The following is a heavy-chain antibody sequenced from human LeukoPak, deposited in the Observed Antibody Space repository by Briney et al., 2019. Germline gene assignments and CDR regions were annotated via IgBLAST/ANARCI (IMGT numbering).Heavy chain of an antibody. CDR3: ARRSGRGGVQREIYGMDV. D-gene: IGHD5-18*01. J-gene: IGHJ6*02. V-gene: IGHV3-7*01. Sequence: PGGSLRLSCAASGFTFSIYWMTWVRQAPGKGLEWLASIKPDGSDKYYIESVKGRFTVSRDNAKNSLYLEMDSLGVEDTAIYFCARRSGRGGVQREIYGMDVWGQGTTVTVSS. CDR1: GFTFSIYW. CDR2: IKPDGSDK.